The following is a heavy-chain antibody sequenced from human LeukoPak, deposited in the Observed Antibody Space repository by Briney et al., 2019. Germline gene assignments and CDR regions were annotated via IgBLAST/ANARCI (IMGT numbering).Heavy chain of an antibody. CDR2: ILNDGSQE. CDR3: ARDDALGDNALDI. V-gene: IGHV3-33*01. J-gene: IGHJ3*02. CDR1: GFTFSSYV. D-gene: IGHD3-16*01. Sequence: SLRLSCSAPGFTFSSYVMPWVRQAPAKGLERVAAILNDGSQEKYADSVKGRFTISRDNSKNTLFLQMNSLRAEDTAVYYCARDDALGDNALDIWGQGTMVTVSS.